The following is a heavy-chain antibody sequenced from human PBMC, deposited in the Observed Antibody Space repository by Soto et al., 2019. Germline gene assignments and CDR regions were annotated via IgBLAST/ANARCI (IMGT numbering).Heavy chain of an antibody. D-gene: IGHD3-9*01. CDR1: GGSISSYY. Sequence: PSETLSLTCTVSGGSISSYYWSWIRQPPGKGLEWIGYIYYSGSTNHNPSLKSRVTISVDTSKNQFSLKLSSVTAADTAVYYCARDQFGHYDIFGTYYYYGMDVWGQGTTVTV. V-gene: IGHV4-59*01. J-gene: IGHJ6*02. CDR3: ARDQFGHYDIFGTYYYYGMDV. CDR2: IYYSGST.